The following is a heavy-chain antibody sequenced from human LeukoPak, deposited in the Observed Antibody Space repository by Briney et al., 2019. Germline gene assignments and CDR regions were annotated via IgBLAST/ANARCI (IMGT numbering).Heavy chain of an antibody. D-gene: IGHD3-22*01. V-gene: IGHV4-59*01. CDR1: GGSISSYY. CDR3: ARAMYYDSSGYYFDY. Sequence: SETLSLTCTVSGGSISSYYWSWIRQSPGKGLEWIGYIYYSGSTNYNPSLKSRVTISVDTSKNQFSLKLSSVTAADTAVYYCARAMYYDSSGYYFDYWGQGTLVTVSS. J-gene: IGHJ4*02. CDR2: IYYSGST.